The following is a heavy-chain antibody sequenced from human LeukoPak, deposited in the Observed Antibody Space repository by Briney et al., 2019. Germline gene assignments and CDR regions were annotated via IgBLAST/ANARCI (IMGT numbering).Heavy chain of an antibody. D-gene: IGHD6-19*01. Sequence: PSETLSLTCAVYGGSFSGYYWSWIRQPPGKRLEWIGEINHSGSTNYNPSLKSRVTISVDTSKNQFSLKLSSVTAADTAVYYCAREAGSGWYGGTRREFDSWGQGTLVTVSS. CDR2: INHSGST. V-gene: IGHV4-34*01. J-gene: IGHJ4*02. CDR3: AREAGSGWYGGTRREFDS. CDR1: GGSFSGYY.